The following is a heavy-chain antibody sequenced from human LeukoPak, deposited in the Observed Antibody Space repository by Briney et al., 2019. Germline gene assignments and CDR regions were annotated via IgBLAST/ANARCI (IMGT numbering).Heavy chain of an antibody. J-gene: IGHJ5*02. V-gene: IGHV5-51*01. CDR3: ARHPSMTTVTTWFDP. CDR2: IYPGDSDT. Sequence: GESLKISCKGSGYSFTSYWIGWVRQMPGKGLEWMGIIYPGDSDTRYSPSFQGQVTISADKSISTAYLQWSSLKASDTAMYYCARHPSMTTVTTWFDPWGQGTLVTVSS. CDR1: GYSFTSYW. D-gene: IGHD4-17*01.